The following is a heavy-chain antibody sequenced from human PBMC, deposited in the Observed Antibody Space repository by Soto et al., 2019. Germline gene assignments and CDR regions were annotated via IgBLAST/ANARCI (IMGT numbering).Heavy chain of an antibody. CDR2: MYNTGST. V-gene: IGHV4-59*01. J-gene: IGHJ6*02. CDR1: GGSISGYY. D-gene: IGHD2-21*02. Sequence: SDTVALTCSVSGGSISGYYWSWIRQPPGKGLEWIGYMYNTGSTVYNPSFKSRVTISVDTSKNQFSLKLNSVTAADTAVYYCARDLWGYCGTDCYPLDVWGQGTTVT. CDR3: ARDLWGYCGTDCYPLDV.